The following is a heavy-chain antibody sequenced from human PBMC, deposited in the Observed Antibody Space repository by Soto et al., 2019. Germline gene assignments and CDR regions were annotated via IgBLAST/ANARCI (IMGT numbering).Heavy chain of an antibody. D-gene: IGHD7-27*01. CDR2: MSPKTANT. CDR1: GYTFTSYD. J-gene: IGHJ5*01. V-gene: IGHV1-8*01. Sequence: GASVKVSCKASGYTFTSYDINWVRQTAGQELEWMGWMSPKTANTGYAQKFQGRVTMTRSTSISTAYMELSSLTSEDTAVYYCTGGPPNWGFDSWGQGTPVTVSS. CDR3: TGGPPNWGFDS.